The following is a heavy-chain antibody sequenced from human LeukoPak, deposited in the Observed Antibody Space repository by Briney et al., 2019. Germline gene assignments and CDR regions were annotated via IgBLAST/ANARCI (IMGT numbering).Heavy chain of an antibody. J-gene: IGHJ4*02. CDR3: VRSGYCSTGTCYSDYFDY. CDR1: GFTSSDHY. CDR2: TRNKINGYTT. V-gene: IGHV3-72*01. Sequence: PGGSLRLSCAVSGFTSSDHYMDWVRQAPGKGLEWVGRTRNKINGYTTEYAASVKGRFTISTDASKNSLYLQMNSLKTEDTAVYYCVRSGYCSTGTCYSDYFDYWGQGILVTVSA. D-gene: IGHD2-15*01.